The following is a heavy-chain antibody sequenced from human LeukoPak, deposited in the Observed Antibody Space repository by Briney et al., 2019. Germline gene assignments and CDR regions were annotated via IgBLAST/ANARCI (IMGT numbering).Heavy chain of an antibody. D-gene: IGHD3-9*01. CDR3: ARHVQQLRYFDWGHYFDY. CDR2: IKQDGSEK. Sequence: GGSLRLSCAASGFTFSSYWMSWVRQAPGKGLEWVANIKQDGSEKYYVDSVKGRFTISRDNAKNSLYLQMNSLRAEDTAVYYCARHVQQLRYFDWGHYFDYWGQGTLVTVSS. CDR1: GFTFSSYW. J-gene: IGHJ4*02. V-gene: IGHV3-7*01.